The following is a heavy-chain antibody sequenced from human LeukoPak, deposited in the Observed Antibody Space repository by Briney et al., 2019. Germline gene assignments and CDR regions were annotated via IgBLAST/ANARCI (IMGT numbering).Heavy chain of an antibody. Sequence: GGSLRLSCAASGFTFSSYAMSWVRQAPGKGPEWVSAISGSGGSTYYADSVKGRFTISRDNSKNTLYLQMNSLRAEDTAVYYCAKDPLLWFGESSYWGQGTLVTVSS. CDR1: GFTFSSYA. CDR2: ISGSGGST. J-gene: IGHJ4*02. D-gene: IGHD3-10*01. V-gene: IGHV3-23*01. CDR3: AKDPLLWFGESSY.